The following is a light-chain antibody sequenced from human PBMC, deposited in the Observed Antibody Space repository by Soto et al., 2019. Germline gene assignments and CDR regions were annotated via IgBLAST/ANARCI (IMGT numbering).Light chain of an antibody. V-gene: IGKV3-20*01. CDR1: QSVSSSN. J-gene: IGKJ2*01. CDR2: GAS. Sequence: VLTQSPGTLSLSPGGRATLSCRASQSVSSSNLAWYQKKPGQAPRVLIYGASTRATGIPDRFSGSGSGTDFTLTISRLEPEDFAVYYCQQYDNSPYTFDQGTNLEIK. CDR3: QQYDNSPYT.